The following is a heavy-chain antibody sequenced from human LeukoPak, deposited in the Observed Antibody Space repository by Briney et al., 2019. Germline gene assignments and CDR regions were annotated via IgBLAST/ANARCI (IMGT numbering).Heavy chain of an antibody. CDR1: GFTFSSYA. D-gene: IGHD3-3*01. J-gene: IGHJ6*02. CDR3: ASTIFGVYGMDV. CDR2: ISGSGGST. V-gene: IGHV3-23*01. Sequence: GGSLRLSCAASGFTFSSYAMSWVRQAPGKGLEWVSAISGSGGSTYYADSVKGRFTISRDNAKNSLYLQMNSLRAEDTAVYYCASTIFGVYGMDVWGQGTTVTVSS.